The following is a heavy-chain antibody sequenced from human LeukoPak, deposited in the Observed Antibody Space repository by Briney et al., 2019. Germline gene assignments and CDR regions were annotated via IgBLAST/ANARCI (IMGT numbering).Heavy chain of an antibody. CDR1: GFTFNNYG. V-gene: IGHV3-33*01. Sequence: PGGSLRLSCVGSGFTFNNYGINWVRQAPGKGLEWVTGIAYDGSKKFYADSVKGRFAISRDDSKNTVYVEMSGLRAEDTALYHCTRDLAMGALDSWGQGSPVTVSS. J-gene: IGHJ5*01. CDR2: IAYDGSKK. CDR3: TRDLAMGALDS. D-gene: IGHD3-16*01.